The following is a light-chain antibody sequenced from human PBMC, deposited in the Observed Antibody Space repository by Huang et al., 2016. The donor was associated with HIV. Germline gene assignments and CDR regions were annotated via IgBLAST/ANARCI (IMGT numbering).Light chain of an antibody. CDR1: QSLSSN. CDR2: GAS. V-gene: IGKV3-15*01. J-gene: IGKJ1*01. Sequence: EIVMTQSPATLSVSPGERATLSCRASQSLSSNLAWYQQKPGQAPRRLVYGASTRATSIPARFSGSGSGTEFTLTISSLQSEDFAIYYCQQYNDWPPRWTFGQGTKVEIK. CDR3: QQYNDWPPRWT.